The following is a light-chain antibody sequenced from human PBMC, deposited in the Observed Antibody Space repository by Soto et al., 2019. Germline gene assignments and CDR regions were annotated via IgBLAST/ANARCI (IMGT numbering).Light chain of an antibody. CDR3: KSYAGSNTYV. CDR1: TNAIGDYDF. CDR2: EVV. Sequence: QSALTQPPSASGSPGQSVTISCTGTTNAIGDYDFASWYQHHPGKAPRLIIYEVVKRPSGVPDRFSGSKSGNTASLTVSGLQAEDEADYFCKSYAGSNTYVFGSGTKLTVL. V-gene: IGLV2-8*01. J-gene: IGLJ1*01.